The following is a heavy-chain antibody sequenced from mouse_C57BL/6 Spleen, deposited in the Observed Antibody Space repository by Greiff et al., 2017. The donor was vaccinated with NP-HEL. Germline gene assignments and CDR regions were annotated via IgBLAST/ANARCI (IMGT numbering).Heavy chain of an antibody. CDR1: GYTFTSYW. CDR3: ARGRDSSGYLYAMDY. J-gene: IGHJ4*01. D-gene: IGHD3-2*02. Sequence: QVQLQQPGAELVKPGASVKLSCKASGYTFTSYWMHWVKQRPGQGLEWIGMIHPNSGSTNYNEKFKSKATLTVDKSSSTAYMQLSSLTSEDSAVYDCARGRDSSGYLYAMDYWGQGTSVTVSS. V-gene: IGHV1-64*01. CDR2: IHPNSGST.